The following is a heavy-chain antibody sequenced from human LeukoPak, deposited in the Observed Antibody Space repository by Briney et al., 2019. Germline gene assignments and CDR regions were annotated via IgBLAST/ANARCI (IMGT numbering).Heavy chain of an antibody. J-gene: IGHJ4*02. CDR2: IWYDGSNK. D-gene: IGHD1-26*01. CDR1: GFTFSTYW. Sequence: PGGSLRLSCAASGFTFSTYWMTWVRQAPGKGLEWVAVIWYDGSNKFYADSVKGRFTISRDNSKNTLYLQMNSLRAEDTAVYYCARETTTLDYWGQGTLVTVSS. V-gene: IGHV3-33*08. CDR3: ARETTTLDY.